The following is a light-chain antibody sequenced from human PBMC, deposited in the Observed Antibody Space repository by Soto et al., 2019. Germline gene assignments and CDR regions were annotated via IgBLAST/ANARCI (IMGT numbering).Light chain of an antibody. Sequence: QSALTQPASVSGSPGQSIAISCTGTSSDIGAYAYVSWYQQHPGKIPKLIVFDDNYRPSGVSSRFSGSKSGNTASLTISGLQAEDEADYYCGSYTRSNSVIFGGGTKVTVL. CDR2: DDN. CDR1: SSDIGAYAY. CDR3: GSYTRSNSVI. V-gene: IGLV2-14*03. J-gene: IGLJ2*01.